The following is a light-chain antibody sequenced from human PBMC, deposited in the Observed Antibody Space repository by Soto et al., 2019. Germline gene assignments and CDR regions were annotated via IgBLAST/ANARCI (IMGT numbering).Light chain of an antibody. Sequence: QSVLTQPPSVSGAPGQRVTISCTGSSSNIGAGYDVHWYQQLPGTAPKLPIYGNSNRPSGVPDRFSGSKSGTSASLAITGLTAEDEADYYCQSYDSSLSGYVFGTGTKLTVL. CDR2: GNS. J-gene: IGLJ1*01. V-gene: IGLV1-40*01. CDR3: QSYDSSLSGYV. CDR1: SSNIGAGYD.